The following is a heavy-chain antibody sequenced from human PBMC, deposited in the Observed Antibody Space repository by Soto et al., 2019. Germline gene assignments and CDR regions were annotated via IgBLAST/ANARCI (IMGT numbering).Heavy chain of an antibody. J-gene: IGHJ1*01. CDR2: ISNDWSIT. Sequence: EVQLVESGGGLVQPGGSLRLSCVASGFTFSSYWMHWVRQAPGKGLVWVSSISNDWSITSYADPVKGRFTISRDNAKNTLYLQMNSLRAEDTAVYYCARLPNKSPQNWGQGTLVIVS. V-gene: IGHV3-74*01. CDR1: GFTFSSYW. CDR3: ARLPNKSPQN.